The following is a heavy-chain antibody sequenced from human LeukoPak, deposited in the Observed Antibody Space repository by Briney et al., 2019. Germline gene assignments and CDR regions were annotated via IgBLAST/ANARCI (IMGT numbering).Heavy chain of an antibody. CDR3: ARSRSGSVAGTSDY. CDR1: GFTFSRYA. D-gene: IGHD6-19*01. V-gene: IGHV3-23*01. J-gene: IGHJ4*02. CDR2: VSTDGDT. Sequence: GGALRLSCAASGFTFSRYAMSWVRQAPGKGLEWVSSVSTDGDTYYTDFVKGRFTISRDVSRNTLFLQMISLRAEDTALYYCARSRSGSVAGTSDYWGQGTLVIVSS.